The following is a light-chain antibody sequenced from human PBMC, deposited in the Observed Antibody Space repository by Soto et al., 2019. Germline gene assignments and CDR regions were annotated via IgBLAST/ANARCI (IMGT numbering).Light chain of an antibody. Sequence: EIVMTQSTATLSVSPGERATLSCRASQSISTNLAWYQQKPGQAPRLLIYDASNRATGIPARFSGSGSGTDFTLTISSLQSEDFAVYYCQQYTNWRTFGQGTKVDIK. CDR3: QQYTNWRT. V-gene: IGKV3-15*01. CDR1: QSISTN. J-gene: IGKJ1*01. CDR2: DAS.